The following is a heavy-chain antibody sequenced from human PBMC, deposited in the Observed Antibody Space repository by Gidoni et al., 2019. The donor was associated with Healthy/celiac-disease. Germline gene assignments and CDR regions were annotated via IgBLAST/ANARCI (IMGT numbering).Heavy chain of an antibody. CDR2: IWYDGSNK. Sequence: QVQLVESGGGVVQPGRSLRLSCAASGFTFSSYGMHWVRQAPGKGLEWVAVIWYDGSNKYYADSVKGRFTISRDNSKNTLYLQMNSLRAEDTAVYYCARVEELRSYYYYGMDVWGQGTTVTVSS. D-gene: IGHD1-7*01. CDR1: GFTFSSYG. CDR3: ARVEELRSYYYYGMDV. V-gene: IGHV3-33*01. J-gene: IGHJ6*02.